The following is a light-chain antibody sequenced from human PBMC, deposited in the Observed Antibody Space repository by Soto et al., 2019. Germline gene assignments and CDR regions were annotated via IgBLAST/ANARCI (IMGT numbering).Light chain of an antibody. CDR2: DTS. Sequence: DIQMPQSPSSLSASVGDRITITCQAIQGIGTSLSWWQKRPGEAPKVMIYDTSTPETGVTSRFSGCGSGTHFVFTIRSLEPADFATYYCQQYDQIPRTFGQGTRVEIK. CDR1: QGIGTS. J-gene: IGKJ1*01. CDR3: QQYDQIPRT. V-gene: IGKV1-33*01.